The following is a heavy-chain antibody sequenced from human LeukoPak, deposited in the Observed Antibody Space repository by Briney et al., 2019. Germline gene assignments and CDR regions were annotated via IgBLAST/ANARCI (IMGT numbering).Heavy chain of an antibody. CDR3: ARSLRGAAGYYYYYGMDV. D-gene: IGHD6-13*01. V-gene: IGHV1-2*02. Sequence: GESLKISCKASGYTFTGYYMHWVRQAPGQGLEWMGWINPNSGGTNYAQKFRGRVTMTRDTSISTAYMELSRLRSDDTAVYYCARSLRGAAGYYYYYGMDVWGQGTTVTVSS. CDR1: GYTFTGYY. CDR2: INPNSGGT. J-gene: IGHJ6*02.